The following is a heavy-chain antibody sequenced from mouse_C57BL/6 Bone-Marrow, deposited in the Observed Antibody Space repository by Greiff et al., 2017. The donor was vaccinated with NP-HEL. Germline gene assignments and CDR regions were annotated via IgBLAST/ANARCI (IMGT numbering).Heavy chain of an antibody. D-gene: IGHD2-12*01. CDR2: IGPETGGT. Sequence: QVQLKQSGAELVRPGASVTLSCKASGYTFTDYEMHWVKQTPVHGLEWIGAIGPETGGTAYNQKFKGKAILTADKSSSTAYMELRSLTSEDSAVYYCTRGGTTREYYYAMDYWGQGTSVTVSS. CDR3: TRGGTTREYYYAMDY. J-gene: IGHJ4*01. CDR1: GYTFTDYE. V-gene: IGHV1-15*01.